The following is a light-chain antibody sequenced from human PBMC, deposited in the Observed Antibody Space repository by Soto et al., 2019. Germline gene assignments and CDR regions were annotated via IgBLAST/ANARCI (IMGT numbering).Light chain of an antibody. CDR2: GAS. J-gene: IGKJ1*01. Sequence: EIVMTQSPDTLSLSPGETATLSCRASQSVSSNYVAWFHQKPGQAPGLLIYGASSRATGIPDRFSASGSGTDFTLTISRLEPEDFAVYYCQQFGSTPWTFGQGTKVDIK. CDR3: QQFGSTPWT. V-gene: IGKV3-20*01. CDR1: QSVSSNY.